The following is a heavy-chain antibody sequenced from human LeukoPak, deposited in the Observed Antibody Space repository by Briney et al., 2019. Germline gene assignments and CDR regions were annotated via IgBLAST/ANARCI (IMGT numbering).Heavy chain of an antibody. J-gene: IGHJ5*02. CDR1: GFTFSSYG. CDR3: ARVQIVVVPAAIRT. D-gene: IGHD2-2*02. Sequence: GRSLRLSCAASGFTFSSYGMHWVRQAPGKGLEWVSYISSSGSTIYYADSVKGRFTISRDNAKNSLYLQMNSLRAEDTAVYYCARVQIVVVPAAIRTWGQGTLVTVSS. V-gene: IGHV3-48*04. CDR2: ISSSGSTI.